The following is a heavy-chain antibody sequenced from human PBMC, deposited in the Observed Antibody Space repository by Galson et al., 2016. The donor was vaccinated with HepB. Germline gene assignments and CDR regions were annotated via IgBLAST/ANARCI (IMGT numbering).Heavy chain of an antibody. D-gene: IGHD2-8*01. CDR3: ARDGVWMGSMDV. J-gene: IGHJ6*02. CDR1: GGSIRGYF. CDR2: FYSTEST. Sequence: SETLSLTCTVSGGSIRGYFWSWIRQPAWKGLEWIGRFYSTESTGHFSSLGSRVTMSEDTSKNQFFLTLNSVTAAETAIYYCARDGVWMGSMDVWGQGTTVTVSS. V-gene: IGHV4-4*07.